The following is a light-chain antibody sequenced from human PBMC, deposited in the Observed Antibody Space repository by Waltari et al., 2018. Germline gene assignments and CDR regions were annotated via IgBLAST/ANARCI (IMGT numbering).Light chain of an antibody. J-gene: IGKJ1*01. CDR3: QQSYSTPRT. CDR2: AAS. V-gene: IGKV1-39*01. Sequence: DIQMPQSPPSLSASVGARVTITCRASQGISSYLSWYQQKPGKAPNLLIYAASSLQSGVTSRFSGSGSGTDFTLTISSLQPEDFATYYCQQSYSTPRTFGQGTRVEIK. CDR1: QGISSY.